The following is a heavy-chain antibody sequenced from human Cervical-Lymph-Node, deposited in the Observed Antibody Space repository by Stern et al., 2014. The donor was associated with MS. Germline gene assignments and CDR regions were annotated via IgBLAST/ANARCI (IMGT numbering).Heavy chain of an antibody. V-gene: IGHV4-61*02. CDR3: AGYDFWSGYYGY. J-gene: IGHJ4*02. D-gene: IGHD3-3*01. CDR2: IYTSGST. Sequence: VQLVQSGPGLVKPSQTLSLTCTVSGGSISSGSYYWSWIRQPAGKGLEXIGRIYTSGSTNYNPSLKSRVTISVDTSKNQFSLKLSSVTAADTAVYYCAGYDFWSGYYGYWGQGTLVTVSS. CDR1: GGSISSGSYY.